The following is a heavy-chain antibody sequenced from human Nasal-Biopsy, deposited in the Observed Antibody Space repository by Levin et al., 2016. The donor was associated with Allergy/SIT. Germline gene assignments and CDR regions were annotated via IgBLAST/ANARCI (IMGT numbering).Heavy chain of an antibody. CDR3: ARTSDDTQHCRSYNCYLFDS. D-gene: IGHD2-2*01. J-gene: IGHJ4*02. CDR2: SSPYNGNT. V-gene: IGHV1-18*01. CDR1: GYTFSAFA. Sequence: ASVKVSCKTSGYTFSAFAISWVRQVPGQGPEWMGWSSPYNGNTNYAQRFQGRVTMTTDTSTTTAYMELRDLRSDDTAVYYCARTSDDTQHCRSYNCYLFDSWGQGSLITVSS.